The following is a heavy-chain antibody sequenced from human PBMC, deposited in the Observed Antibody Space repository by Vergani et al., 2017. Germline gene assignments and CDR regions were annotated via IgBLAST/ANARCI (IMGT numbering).Heavy chain of an antibody. V-gene: IGHV4-59*13. CDR3: ARVMYRYEASTGYRLEGMDI. D-gene: IGHD3-9*01. CDR1: GGSFTTYY. Sequence: QVQLEESGPGLVKPSETLSLTCTVSGGSFTTYYWSWIRQSPGKGLEWIGYIYSTGSTNYNPSLNSRVTMSVDTSKNQFSLKLRSVTAADTAVYFCARVMYRYEASTGYRLEGMDIWGQGTTVTISS. CDR2: IYSTGST. J-gene: IGHJ6*02.